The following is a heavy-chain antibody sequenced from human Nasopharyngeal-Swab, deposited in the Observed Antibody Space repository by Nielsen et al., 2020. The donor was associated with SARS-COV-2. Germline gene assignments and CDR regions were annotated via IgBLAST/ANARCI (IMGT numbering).Heavy chain of an antibody. CDR2: ISGDGGST. Sequence: GESLKISCAASGFTFDDYAMHWVRQAPGKGLEWVSLISGDGGSTYYADSVKGRFTISRDNSKNTLYLQMNSLRAEDTAVYYCAKSFAALTTVSNFDYWGQGTLVTVSS. CDR1: GFTFDDYA. J-gene: IGHJ4*02. CDR3: AKSFAALTTVSNFDY. D-gene: IGHD4-17*01. V-gene: IGHV3-43*02.